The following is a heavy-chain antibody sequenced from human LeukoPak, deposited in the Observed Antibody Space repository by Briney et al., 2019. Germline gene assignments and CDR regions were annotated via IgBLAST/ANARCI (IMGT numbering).Heavy chain of an antibody. Sequence: SETLSLTCTASGGAISSTSYYWGWVRQPPGRGLEWIGGIIYSGNTKYNPSLKSRVTISVDTTKNQFSLKLTSVTAADTAVYYCARFPYCGGDCQSDAFDIWGQGTMATVSS. CDR2: IIYSGNT. V-gene: IGHV4-39*01. CDR3: ARFPYCGGDCQSDAFDI. D-gene: IGHD2-21*02. CDR1: GGAISSTSYY. J-gene: IGHJ3*02.